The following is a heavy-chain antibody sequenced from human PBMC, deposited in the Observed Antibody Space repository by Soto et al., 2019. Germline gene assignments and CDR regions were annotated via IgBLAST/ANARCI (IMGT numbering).Heavy chain of an antibody. Sequence: GGSLRLSCVASGFSFSGAWMNWVRQAPGKGLEWVARIKRKIDGGTIDYAAPVKGRFAISRDDSKNTLYLQMDRLESEDTAVYYCTTGYGSSQYYWGQGTLVTVSS. CDR1: GFSFSGAW. CDR2: IKRKIDGGTI. CDR3: TTGYGSSQYY. J-gene: IGHJ4*02. V-gene: IGHV3-15*07. D-gene: IGHD6-13*01.